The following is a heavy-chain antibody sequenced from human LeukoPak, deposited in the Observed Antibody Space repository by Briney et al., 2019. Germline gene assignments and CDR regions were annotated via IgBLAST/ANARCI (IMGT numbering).Heavy chain of an antibody. V-gene: IGHV4-59*01. CDR1: GGSISSYY. D-gene: IGHD2-2*01. Sequence: SETLSLTCTVSGGSISSYYWSWIRQPPGKGLEWIGYIYYSGSTNYNPSLKSRVTISVDTSKNQFSLKLSSVTAADTAVYYCARDLSIRTRAHFDYWGQGTLVTVSS. J-gene: IGHJ4*02. CDR3: ARDLSIRTRAHFDY. CDR2: IYYSGST.